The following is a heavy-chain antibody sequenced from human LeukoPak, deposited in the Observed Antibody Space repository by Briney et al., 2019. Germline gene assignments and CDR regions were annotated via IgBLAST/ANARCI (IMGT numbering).Heavy chain of an antibody. Sequence: PSGTLSLTCAVYGGSFSGYSWSWIRQPPGRGLEWIGEINHSGSRNYNPSLKSRVTISADTSKKTFCLKMSSVTDADTAVYYCAEGVEVRNRRYYDYYYMDVWGKGTTVIVSS. J-gene: IGHJ6*03. CDR1: GGSFSGYS. V-gene: IGHV4-34*01. CDR2: INHSGSR. CDR3: AEGVEVRNRRYYDYYYMDV. D-gene: IGHD1-14*01.